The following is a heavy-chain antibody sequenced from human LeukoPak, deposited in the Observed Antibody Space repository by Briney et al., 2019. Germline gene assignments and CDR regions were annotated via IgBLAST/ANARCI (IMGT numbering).Heavy chain of an antibody. Sequence: GGSLRLSCAASGFTFSSYSMNWVRQAPGKGLEWVSYISSSSSTIYYADSVKGRFTISRDNAKNSLYLQMNSLRAEDTAVYYCARTRLGNYYGSGSYYPDAFDIWGQGTMVTVSS. CDR2: ISSSSSTI. J-gene: IGHJ3*02. V-gene: IGHV3-48*01. CDR3: ARTRLGNYYGSGSYYPDAFDI. D-gene: IGHD3-10*01. CDR1: GFTFSSYS.